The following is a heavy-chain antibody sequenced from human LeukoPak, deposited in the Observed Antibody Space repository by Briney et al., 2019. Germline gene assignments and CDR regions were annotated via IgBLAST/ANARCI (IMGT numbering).Heavy chain of an antibody. V-gene: IGHV3-21*01. CDR1: GFTFSSYS. D-gene: IGHD3-10*01. Sequence: GGSLRLSCAASGFTFSSYSMNWVRQAPGKGLEWVSSISSSSSYIYYADSVKGRFTISRDNAKNSLYLQMNSLRAEDTAVYYCARDMVRGVIISPLFEYWGQGTLVTVSS. J-gene: IGHJ4*02. CDR3: ARDMVRGVIISPLFEY. CDR2: ISSSSSYI.